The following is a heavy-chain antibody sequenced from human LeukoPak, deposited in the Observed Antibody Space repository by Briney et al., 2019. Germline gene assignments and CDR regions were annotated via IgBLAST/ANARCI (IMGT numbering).Heavy chain of an antibody. D-gene: IGHD4-23*01. Sequence: GGSLRLSCAVSGFPISSYAMSWVRQAPGKGLEWVSAISGSGGSTYYADSVKGRFTISRDNAKNSLYLQMNSLRAEDTAVYYCARDYGGNSGSFGYWGQGTLVTVSS. CDR1: GFPISSYA. J-gene: IGHJ4*02. CDR3: ARDYGGNSGSFGY. V-gene: IGHV3-23*01. CDR2: ISGSGGST.